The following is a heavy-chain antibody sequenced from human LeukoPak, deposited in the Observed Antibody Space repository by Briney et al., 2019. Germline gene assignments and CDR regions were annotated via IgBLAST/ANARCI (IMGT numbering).Heavy chain of an antibody. V-gene: IGHV4-59*11. J-gene: IGHJ6*03. D-gene: IGHD3-16*01. CDR3: ARDLLGDYYYYYMDV. Sequence: PSETLSLTCTASGGSISSHYWSWIRQPPGKGLEWIGYIYYSGSTNYNPSLKSRVTISVDTSKNQFSLKLSSVTAADTAVYYCARDLLGDYYYYYMDVWGKGTTVTVSS. CDR1: GGSISSHY. CDR2: IYYSGST.